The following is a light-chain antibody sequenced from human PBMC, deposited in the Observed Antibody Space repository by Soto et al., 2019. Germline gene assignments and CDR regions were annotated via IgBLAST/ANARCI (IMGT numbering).Light chain of an antibody. Sequence: SSELTQPPSVSVAPGKTAMITCGGNNIGSKSVHWYQQKPGQAPVLVIYYVSDRPSGIPERFSGSNSGNTATLTISRVEAGDEADYYCQVWDSSSDHVVFGGGTKLTVL. J-gene: IGLJ2*01. CDR3: QVWDSSSDHVV. CDR2: YVS. CDR1: NIGSKS. V-gene: IGLV3-21*04.